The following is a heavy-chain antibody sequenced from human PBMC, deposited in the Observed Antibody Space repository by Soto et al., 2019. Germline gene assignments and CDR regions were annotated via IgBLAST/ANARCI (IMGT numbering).Heavy chain of an antibody. D-gene: IGHD1-26*01. J-gene: IGHJ4*02. CDR3: AILAHGKFDY. CDR2: IYYSGST. V-gene: IGHV4-59*12. Sequence: SETLSLTCTVSGGSISSYYWSWIRQPPGKGLEWIGYIYYSGSTNYNPSLKSRVTISVDTSKNQFSLRAEDTAVYYCAILAHGKFDYWGPGALVTVSS. CDR1: GGSISSYY.